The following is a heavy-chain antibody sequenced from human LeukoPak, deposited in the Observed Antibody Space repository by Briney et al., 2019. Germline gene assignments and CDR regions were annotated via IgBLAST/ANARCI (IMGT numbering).Heavy chain of an antibody. Sequence: SETLSLTCAVYGGSLTGYYMSWIRQSPGKGLEWLGELSHGGDTNYNPSLKRRVTISVDTSKNQFSLRLTSLTAADTAVYFCASPSESCGRDFRLWGRGTLVTVSS. CDR3: ASPSESCGRDFRL. V-gene: IGHV4-34*01. D-gene: IGHD2-21*01. J-gene: IGHJ2*01. CDR2: LSHGGDT. CDR1: GGSLTGYY.